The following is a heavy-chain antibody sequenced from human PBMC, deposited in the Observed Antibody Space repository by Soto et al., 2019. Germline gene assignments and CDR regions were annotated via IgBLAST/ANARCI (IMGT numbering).Heavy chain of an antibody. J-gene: IGHJ5*02. CDR2: ISSSGTFK. V-gene: IGHV3-21*01. Sequence: EVHLVESGGGLVKPGGSLRLSCAASGFTFRDFTMNWVRQAPGKGLEWVSSISSSGTFKYYADSLGGRFTISRDHAKNSLYRQLNSLRGEDTAIYYCARDDLYDSTGYDSWGQGTLVTV. CDR3: ARDDLYDSTGYDS. CDR1: GFTFRDFT. D-gene: IGHD3-22*01.